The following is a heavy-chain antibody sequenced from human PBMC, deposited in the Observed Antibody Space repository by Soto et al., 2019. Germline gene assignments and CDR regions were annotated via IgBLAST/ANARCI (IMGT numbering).Heavy chain of an antibody. CDR2: IKSKEHGGTI. J-gene: IGHJ4*02. CDR1: GLTFASAW. Sequence: EVQLVEPGGGLVKPGESLRLSCVASGLTFASAWMNWVRQAPGKGLEWIGRIKSKEHGGTIDYASPMKDRFIISRDDLKTTCYLQINCLQTEDTRVYYCTWVAAILRWGKGTLVSVSS. V-gene: IGHV3-15*01. D-gene: IGHD2-15*01. CDR3: TWVAAILR.